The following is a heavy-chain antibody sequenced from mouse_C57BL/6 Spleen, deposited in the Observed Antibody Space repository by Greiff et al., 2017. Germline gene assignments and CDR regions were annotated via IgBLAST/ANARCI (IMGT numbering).Heavy chain of an antibody. CDR1: GFSFNTYA. D-gene: IGHD2-5*01. CDR3: VSLSKTYAMDY. J-gene: IGHJ4*01. Sequence: EVQRVESGGGLVQPKGSLKLSCAASGFSFNTYAMNWVRQAPGKGLEWVARIRSKSNNYATYYADSVKDRFTISRDDSESMLYLQMNNLKTEDTAMYYCVSLSKTYAMDYWGQGTSVTVSS. V-gene: IGHV10-1*01. CDR2: IRSKSNNYAT.